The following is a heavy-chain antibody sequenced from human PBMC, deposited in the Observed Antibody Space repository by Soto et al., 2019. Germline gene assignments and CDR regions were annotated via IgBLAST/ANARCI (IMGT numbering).Heavy chain of an antibody. J-gene: IGHJ5*02. V-gene: IGHV4-34*01. Sequence: SETLSLTCAVYGGSFSGYYWSWIRQPPGKGLEWIGEINHSGSTNYNPSLKSRVTISVDTSKNQFSLKLSSVTAADTAVYYCARGVYYYDSSGYFLWFDPWGQGTLVTVSS. CDR2: INHSGST. D-gene: IGHD3-22*01. CDR1: GGSFSGYY. CDR3: ARGVYYYDSSGYFLWFDP.